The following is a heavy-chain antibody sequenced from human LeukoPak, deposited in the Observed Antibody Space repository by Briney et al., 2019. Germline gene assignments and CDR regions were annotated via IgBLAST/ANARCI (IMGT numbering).Heavy chain of an antibody. V-gene: IGHV3-15*01. J-gene: IGHJ4*02. CDR1: GFTFSNAW. CDR2: IKSKADGGTT. CDR3: TTDWKRLPGYSYWDY. D-gene: IGHD5-18*01. Sequence: PGGSLRLSCAASGFTFSNAWMSWVRQAPGKGLEWVGRIKSKADGGTTDYAAPVKGRFTISRDDSKNTLYLQMNSLKTEDTAVYYCTTDWKRLPGYSYWDYWGQGTLVTVSS.